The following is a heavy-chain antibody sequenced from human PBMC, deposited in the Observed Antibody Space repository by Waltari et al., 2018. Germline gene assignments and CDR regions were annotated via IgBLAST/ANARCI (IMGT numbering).Heavy chain of an antibody. CDR2: INHSGST. V-gene: IGHV4-34*01. CDR3: ARAQTAMDAFDI. J-gene: IGHJ3*02. CDR1: GGSFSGYY. Sequence: QVQLQQWGAGLLKPSETLSLTCAVYGGSFSGYYWSWIRQPPGKGLGWIGEINHSGSTNYNPSLKSRVTISVDTSKNQFSLKLSSVTAADTAVYYCARAQTAMDAFDIWGQGTMVTVSS. D-gene: IGHD5-18*01.